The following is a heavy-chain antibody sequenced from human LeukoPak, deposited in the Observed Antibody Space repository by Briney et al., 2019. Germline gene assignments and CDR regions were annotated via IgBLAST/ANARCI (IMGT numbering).Heavy chain of an antibody. CDR3: ASGDGEALDY. V-gene: IGHV3-74*01. D-gene: IGHD2-21*02. CDR1: GFTFSSYW. J-gene: IGHJ4*02. Sequence: GGSLRLSCAASGFTFSSYWMHWVRHAPGKGLVWVSRINSDGSSTNYAGSVKGRFTISRDNAKNTLYLQMNSLRAEDTAVYYCASGDGEALDYWGQGTLVTVSS. CDR2: INSDGSST.